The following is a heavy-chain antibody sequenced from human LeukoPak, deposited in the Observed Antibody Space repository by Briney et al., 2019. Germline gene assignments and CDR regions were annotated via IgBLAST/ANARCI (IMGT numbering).Heavy chain of an antibody. D-gene: IGHD3-22*01. Sequence: SQTLSLTCTVSGGSISSGDYYWSWIRQPPGKGLEWIGYIYYSGSTYYNPSLKSRVTISVDTSKNQFSLKLSSVTAADTAVYYCARIEGDSSGYIGPFDYWGQGTLVTVSS. CDR2: IYYSGST. J-gene: IGHJ4*02. V-gene: IGHV4-30-4*01. CDR3: ARIEGDSSGYIGPFDY. CDR1: GGSISSGDYY.